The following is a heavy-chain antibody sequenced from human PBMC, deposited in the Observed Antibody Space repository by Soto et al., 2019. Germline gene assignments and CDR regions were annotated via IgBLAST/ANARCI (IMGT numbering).Heavy chain of an antibody. J-gene: IGHJ6*02. CDR3: ARRGAARDYYYGMDV. D-gene: IGHD2-15*01. CDR2: IYYSGST. V-gene: IGHV4-39*01. Sequence: SETLSLTCTVSGASISSSSYYWGWIRQPPGKGLEWIGSIYYSGSTYYNPSLKSRGTISVDTSKNQISLKLSSVTAADTAVYYCARRGAARDYYYGMDVWGQGTTVTVSS. CDR1: GASISSSSYY.